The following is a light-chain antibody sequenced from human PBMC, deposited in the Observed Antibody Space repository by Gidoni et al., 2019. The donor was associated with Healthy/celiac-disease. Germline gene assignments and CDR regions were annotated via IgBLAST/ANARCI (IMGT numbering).Light chain of an antibody. V-gene: IGLV3-25*03. CDR1: ALPKQY. CDR3: QSADSSGTYVV. J-gene: IGLJ2*01. Sequence: SYELTQPPSVSVSPGQTARITCSGDALPKQYAYWYQQKPGQAPVLVIYKDSERHSGIPERLSGSRSGTTVTLTISGVQAEDDADYYWQSADSSGTYVVFGGGTKLTVL. CDR2: KDS.